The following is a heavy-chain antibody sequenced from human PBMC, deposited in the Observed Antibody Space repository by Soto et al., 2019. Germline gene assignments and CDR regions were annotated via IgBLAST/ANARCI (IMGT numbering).Heavy chain of an antibody. J-gene: IGHJ4*02. CDR2: INPNSGGT. CDR3: ARDPGYCSGGSCYFLVYYFDY. D-gene: IGHD2-15*01. Sequence: GLEWMGWINPNSGGTNYAQKFQGWVTMTRDTSISTAYMELSRLRSDDTAVYYCARDPGYCSGGSCYFLVYYFDYWGQGTLVTVSS. V-gene: IGHV1-2*04.